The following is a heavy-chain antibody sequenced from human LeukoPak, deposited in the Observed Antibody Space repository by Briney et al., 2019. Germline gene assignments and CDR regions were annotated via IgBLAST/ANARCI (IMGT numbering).Heavy chain of an antibody. CDR2: IFHSATT. Sequence: PSETLSLTCAVSGGSINSSNWWSWVRQPPGKGLEWIGEIFHSATTNYNPSLKSRVTISVDKSKNHFSLKLSSVTAADTAVYYCARDSSVVLYSSSWYGFDYWGQGTLVTVSS. CDR1: GGSINSSNW. D-gene: IGHD6-13*01. V-gene: IGHV4-4*02. J-gene: IGHJ4*02. CDR3: ARDSSVVLYSSSWYGFDY.